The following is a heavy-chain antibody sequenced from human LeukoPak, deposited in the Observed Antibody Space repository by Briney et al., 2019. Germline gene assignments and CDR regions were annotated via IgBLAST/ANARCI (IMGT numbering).Heavy chain of an antibody. CDR2: INPNSGGT. CDR3: AKVDTFLINSPWFDP. J-gene: IGHJ5*02. Sequence: GASVKVSCKASGYTFTGYYMHWVRQAPGQGLEWMGWINPNSGGTNYAQKFQGRVTMTRDTSISTAYMELSRLRSDDTAVYYCAKVDTFLINSPWFDPWGQGTLVTVSS. V-gene: IGHV1-2*02. CDR1: GYTFTGYY. D-gene: IGHD5-18*01.